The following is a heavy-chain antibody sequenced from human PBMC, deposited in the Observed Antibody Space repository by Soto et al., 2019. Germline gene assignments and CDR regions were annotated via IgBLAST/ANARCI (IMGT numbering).Heavy chain of an antibody. J-gene: IGHJ4*02. V-gene: IGHV4-4*02. CDR1: GFTFSSYAM. CDR3: ARGSGNILTGYYSSYYFDY. D-gene: IGHD3-9*01. CDR2: IYHSGST. Sequence: QLLESGGGLVQPGGSLRLSCAASGFTFSSYAMSWVRQAPGKGLEWIGEIYHSGSTNYNPSLKSRVTISVDKSKNQFSLKLSSVTAADTAVYYCARGSGNILTGYYSSYYFDYWGQGTLVTVSS.